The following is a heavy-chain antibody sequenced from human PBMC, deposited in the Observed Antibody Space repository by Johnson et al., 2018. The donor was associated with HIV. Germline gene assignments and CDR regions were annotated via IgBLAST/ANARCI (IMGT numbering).Heavy chain of an antibody. CDR2: ISWDGGST. Sequence: VQLVESGGVVVQPGGSLRLSCAASGFTFDDYAMHWVRQAPGKGLEWVSLISWDGGSTYYADSVKGRFTISRDNSKNSLYLQMNSLRAEDTALYYCAKDRRGRGAFDIWGQGTMVTVSS. J-gene: IGHJ3*02. V-gene: IGHV3-43D*03. CDR1: GFTFDDYA. CDR3: AKDRRGRGAFDI. D-gene: IGHD1-26*01.